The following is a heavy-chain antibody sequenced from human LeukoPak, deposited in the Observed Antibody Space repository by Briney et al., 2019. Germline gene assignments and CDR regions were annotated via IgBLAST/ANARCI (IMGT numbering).Heavy chain of an antibody. D-gene: IGHD4-17*01. CDR2: ISSSGNTI. CDR3: ARGADDYGDYENAFDI. CDR1: GFTFSSYE. J-gene: IGHJ3*02. V-gene: IGHV3-48*03. Sequence: PGGSLRLSCAASGFTFSSYEMNWVRQAPGKGLEWVSYISSSGNTIYYADSVKGRFTISRDNAKNSLYLQMNSLRVEDTAVYYCARGADDYGDYENAFDIWGQGTMVTVSS.